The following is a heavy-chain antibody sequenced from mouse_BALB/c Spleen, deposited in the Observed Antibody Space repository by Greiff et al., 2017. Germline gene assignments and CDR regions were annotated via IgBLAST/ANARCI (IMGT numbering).Heavy chain of an antibody. CDR2: IRSGGST. D-gene: IGHD1-1*01. CDR3: ARKTTGCCYDMDY. Sequence: VQLQESGPGLVQPSQCLSITCTASGFSLTSYGVHWVRQSPGKGLEWLGLIRSGGSTDYNAAFISRLSISKDNSKSQVFFKMNSLQANDTAIYYCARKTTGCCYDMDYWGQGTTVTVSS. CDR1: GFSLTSYG. J-gene: IGHJ4*01. V-gene: IGHV2-2*02.